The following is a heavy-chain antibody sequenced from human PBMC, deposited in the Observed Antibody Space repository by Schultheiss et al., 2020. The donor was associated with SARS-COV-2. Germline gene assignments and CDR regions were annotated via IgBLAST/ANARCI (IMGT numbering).Heavy chain of an antibody. CDR3: AQLVPGPSDV. CDR2: INSDGSST. D-gene: IGHD1-1*01. V-gene: IGHV3-74*01. Sequence: GGSLRLSCAASGFTFSAHAMSWVRQAPGKGLEWVSRINSDGSSTSYADSVKGRFTISRDNAKNTLYLQMNSLRAEDTAVYYCAQLVPGPSDVWGKGTTVTVSS. CDR1: GFTFSAHA. J-gene: IGHJ6*04.